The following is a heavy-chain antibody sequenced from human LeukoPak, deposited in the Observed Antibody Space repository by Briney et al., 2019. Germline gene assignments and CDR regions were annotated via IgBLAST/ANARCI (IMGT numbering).Heavy chain of an antibody. CDR1: GFSFDSFS. Sequence: GGSLRLSCAASGFSFDSFSMNWVRQAPGKGLEWVASISSSSSYIDYVDSLKGRFTVSRDDSKNTLYLQMNSLKTEDTAVYYCTTGRRRGGVLRYFDWSKAYEDGLDVWGQGTTVTVSS. D-gene: IGHD3-9*01. V-gene: IGHV3-21*03. J-gene: IGHJ6*02. CDR2: ISSSSSYI. CDR3: TTGRRRGGVLRYFDWSKAYEDGLDV.